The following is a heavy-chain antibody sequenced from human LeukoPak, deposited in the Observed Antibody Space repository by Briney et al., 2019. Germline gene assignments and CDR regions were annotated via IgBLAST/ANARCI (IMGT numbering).Heavy chain of an antibody. Sequence: GSLRLSCAASGFTFSSYGMHWVRQAPGKGLEWVAVIWYDGSNKYYADSVKGRFTISRDNSKNTLYLQMNSLRAEDTAVYYCARDQNDYGDYVFDYRGQGTLVTVSS. CDR1: GFTFSSYG. V-gene: IGHV3-33*01. CDR2: IWYDGSNK. CDR3: ARDQNDYGDYVFDY. D-gene: IGHD4-17*01. J-gene: IGHJ4*02.